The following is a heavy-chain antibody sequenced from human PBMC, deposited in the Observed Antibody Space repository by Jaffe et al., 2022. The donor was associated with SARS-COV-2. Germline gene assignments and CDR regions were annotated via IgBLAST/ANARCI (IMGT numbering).Heavy chain of an antibody. CDR3: ARAPLVGAMRLHNWYFDL. CDR1: GFTFSSYG. CDR2: IWYDGSNK. J-gene: IGHJ2*01. D-gene: IGHD1-26*01. V-gene: IGHV3-33*01. Sequence: QVQLVESGGGVVQPGRSLRLSCAASGFTFSSYGMHWVRQAPGKGLEWVAVIWYDGSNKYYADSVKGRFTISRDNSKNTLYLQMNSLRAEDTAVYYCARAPLVGAMRLHNWYFDLWGRGTLVTVSS.